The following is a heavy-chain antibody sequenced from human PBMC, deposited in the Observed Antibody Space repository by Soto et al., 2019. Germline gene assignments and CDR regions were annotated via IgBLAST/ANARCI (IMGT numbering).Heavy chain of an antibody. CDR3: ARGVSSIPGYYYYYYGMDV. CDR2: INHSGGT. Sequence: SETLSLTCAVYGGSFSGYYWSWIRQPPGKGLEWIGEINHSGGTNYNPSLKSRVTISVDTSKNQFSLKLSSVTAADTAVYYCARGVSSIPGYYYYYYGMDVWGQGTTVTVSS. CDR1: GGSFSGYY. D-gene: IGHD6-13*01. J-gene: IGHJ6*02. V-gene: IGHV4-34*01.